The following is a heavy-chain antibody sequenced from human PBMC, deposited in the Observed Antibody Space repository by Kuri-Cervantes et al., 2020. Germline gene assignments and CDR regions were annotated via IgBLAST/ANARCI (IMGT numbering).Heavy chain of an antibody. J-gene: IGHJ6*03. CDR2: IYYSGST. CDR1: GGSISSYY. CDR3: ARARPYCSTTSCYRGGYYYMDV. V-gene: IGHV4-59*12. Sequence: SETLSLTCAVSGGSISSYYWTWIRQPPGKGLEWIGYIYYSGSTNYKPSLKSRVTISVDTSKNQFSLKLSSVTAADTAVYYCARARPYCSTTSCYRGGYYYMDVWGKGTTVTVSS. D-gene: IGHD2-2*01.